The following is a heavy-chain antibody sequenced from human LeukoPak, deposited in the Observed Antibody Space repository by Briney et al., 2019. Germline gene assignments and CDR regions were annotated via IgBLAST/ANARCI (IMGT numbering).Heavy chain of an antibody. Sequence: GESLKISCKGSGYSFTSYWIGWVRQMPGKGLEWMGIIYPGDSDTRYSPSFQGQVTIPADKSISTAYLQWSSLKASDTAMYYCARNRDTSGYDFWSGYPRPSFDIWGQGTMVTVSS. CDR2: IYPGDSDT. CDR3: ARNRDTSGYDFWSGYPRPSFDI. D-gene: IGHD3-3*01. J-gene: IGHJ3*02. V-gene: IGHV5-51*01. CDR1: GYSFTSYW.